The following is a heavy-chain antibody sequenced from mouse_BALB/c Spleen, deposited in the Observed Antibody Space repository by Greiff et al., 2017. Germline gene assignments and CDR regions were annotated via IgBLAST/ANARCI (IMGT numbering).Heavy chain of an antibody. D-gene: IGHD1-1*01. Sequence: EVMLVESGGGLVKPGGSLKLSCAAYGFTFSSYTMSWVRQTPEKRLEWVATISSGGSYTYYPDSVKGRFTISRDNAKNTLYLQMSSLKSEDTAMYYCTRDREFLQYYGSSQYYFDYWGQGTTLTVSA. V-gene: IGHV5-6-4*01. CDR3: TRDREFLQYYGSSQYYFDY. CDR1: GFTFSSYT. CDR2: ISSGGSYT. J-gene: IGHJ2*01.